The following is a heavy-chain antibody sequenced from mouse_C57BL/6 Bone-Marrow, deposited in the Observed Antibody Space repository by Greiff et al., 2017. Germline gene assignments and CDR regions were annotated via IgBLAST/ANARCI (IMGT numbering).Heavy chain of an antibody. D-gene: IGHD3-1*01. CDR3: TRPSGDYYAMDY. J-gene: IGHJ4*01. Sequence: VQLQESGAELVRPGASVTLSCKASGYTFTDYEMHWVKQTPVHGLEWIGAIDPETGGTAYNQKFKGKAILTADKSSSTAYVELRSLTSEDSAVYYCTRPSGDYYAMDYWGQGTSVTVSS. V-gene: IGHV1-15*01. CDR1: GYTFTDYE. CDR2: IDPETGGT.